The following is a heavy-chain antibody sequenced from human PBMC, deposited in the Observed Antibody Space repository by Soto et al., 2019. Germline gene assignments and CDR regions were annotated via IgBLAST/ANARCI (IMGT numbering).Heavy chain of an antibody. CDR2: ISKSGGTT. CDR3: AKRHYYAMDV. Sequence: GGSLRLSCVASGFTFSSYTMTWVRQAPGKGLEWVSSISKSGGTTDYADSVRGRFTISRDNSKNTLYLQMNGLRADDTAVYYCAKRHYYAMDVWGQGTTVTVSS. J-gene: IGHJ6*02. V-gene: IGHV3-23*01. CDR1: GFTFSSYT.